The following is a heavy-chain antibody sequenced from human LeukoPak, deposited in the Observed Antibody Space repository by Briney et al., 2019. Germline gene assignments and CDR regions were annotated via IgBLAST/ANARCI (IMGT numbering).Heavy chain of an antibody. CDR3: ARDSEDIVATIWEYYAFDI. CDR2: IYYSGST. J-gene: IGHJ3*02. Sequence: SETLSLTCTVSGGSISSYYWSWIRQPPGKGLEWIGYIYYSGSTNYNPSLKSRVTISVDTSKNQFSLKLSSVTAADTAVYYRARDSEDIVATIWEYYAFDIWGQGTMVTVSS. D-gene: IGHD5-12*01. V-gene: IGHV4-59*12. CDR1: GGSISSYY.